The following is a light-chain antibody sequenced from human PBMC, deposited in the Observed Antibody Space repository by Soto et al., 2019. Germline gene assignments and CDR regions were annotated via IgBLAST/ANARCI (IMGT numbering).Light chain of an antibody. CDR1: SSDVGGYNY. V-gene: IGLV2-11*01. J-gene: IGLJ1*01. CDR2: DVS. Sequence: QSALTQPRSVSGSPGQSVTISCTGTSSDVGGYNYVSWYQQHPGKAPKLMIYDVSKRPSGVPDRFSGSKSGNTASLTISGLQHEDEAEYYCCSYAGSYTYVFGTGTKLTVL. CDR3: CSYAGSYTYV.